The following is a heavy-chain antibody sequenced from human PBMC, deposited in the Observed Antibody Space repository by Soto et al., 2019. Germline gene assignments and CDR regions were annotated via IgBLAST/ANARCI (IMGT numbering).Heavy chain of an antibody. CDR3: ARYYYDXXXCXDY. V-gene: IGHV4-30-4*01. CDR1: GGSISSGDYY. D-gene: IGHD3-22*01. J-gene: IGHJ4*02. CDR2: IYYSGST. Sequence: LCGGSISSGDYYWSWIRQPPGKGLEWIGYIYYSGSTYYNPSLKSRVTISVXTSXXXXXXXXXPVTXADTAVYYCARYYYDXXXCXDYWGQGTLVTVSS.